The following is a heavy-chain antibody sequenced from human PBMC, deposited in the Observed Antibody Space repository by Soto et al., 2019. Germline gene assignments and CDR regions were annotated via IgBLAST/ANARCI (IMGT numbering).Heavy chain of an antibody. D-gene: IGHD5-12*01. CDR3: ARCSGGYSGYAVGWFDP. Sequence: PSETLSLTCAVSGGSITSGAYYWTWIRQHPGKGLEWIAYIHYSGRTYYNPSLKSRVTISVDTSNNQFSLKLSSVTAADTAVYYCARCSGGYSGYAVGWFDPWGQGTLVTVSS. CDR1: GGSITSGAYY. V-gene: IGHV4-31*02. J-gene: IGHJ5*02. CDR2: IHYSGRT.